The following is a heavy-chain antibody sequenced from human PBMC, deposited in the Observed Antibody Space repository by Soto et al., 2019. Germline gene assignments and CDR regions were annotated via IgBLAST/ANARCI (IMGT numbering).Heavy chain of an antibody. CDR1: GFTFSNYW. CDR2: IKPDGSEK. Sequence: EVQLVESGGGLVQPGESLRLSCAASGFTFSNYWMTWVRQAPGKGLEWVANIKPDGSEKFSVDSVKGRFTISRDNANNLRYLQMNSLRAEETAVYYCVRARIDYWGQGTLVTVSS. J-gene: IGHJ4*02. V-gene: IGHV3-7*01. CDR3: VRARIDY.